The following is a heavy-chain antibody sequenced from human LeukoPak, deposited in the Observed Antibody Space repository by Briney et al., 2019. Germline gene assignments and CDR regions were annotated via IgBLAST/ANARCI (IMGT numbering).Heavy chain of an antibody. CDR1: GFTFSDYI. V-gene: IGHV3-72*01. CDR2: IRRKRQSYST. Sequence: QPGGSLRLSCEASGFTFSDYILDWVRQAPGKGLEWVGRIRRKRQSYSTEYAASVKGRFTISRDDSKNSLFLDMNSLKTEDTAVYHCSRDGGARDKSAFDFWGQGTMVTVSS. D-gene: IGHD3-16*01. CDR3: SRDGGARDKSAFDF. J-gene: IGHJ3*01.